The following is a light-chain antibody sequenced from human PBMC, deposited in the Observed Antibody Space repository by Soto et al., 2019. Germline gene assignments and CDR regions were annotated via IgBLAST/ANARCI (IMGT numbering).Light chain of an antibody. J-gene: IGKJ2*01. Sequence: DIVMTQSPDSRAVSLGERATIDCKSSQSVLYSSYNKSYLAWYQQKPGQPPKLLIYWASTRESGVPDRFSGSGSGTDFTLTISSLQAEDVAVYYCEQYYGSPPYTFGQGTKLEIK. CDR3: EQYYGSPPYT. CDR2: WAS. V-gene: IGKV4-1*01. CDR1: QSVLYSSYNKSY.